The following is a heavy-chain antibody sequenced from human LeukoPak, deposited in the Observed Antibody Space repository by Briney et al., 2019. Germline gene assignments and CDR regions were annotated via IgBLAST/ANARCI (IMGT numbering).Heavy chain of an antibody. J-gene: IGHJ4*02. D-gene: IGHD6-25*01. CDR1: GFTFDNYA. CDR3: ARAHVKAALWYFDY. Sequence: GGSLRLSCAASGFTFDNYAMHWVRQAPGKGLVWVSRINSDGSSTSYADSVKGRFTISRDNAKNTLYLQMNSLRAEDTAVYYCARAHVKAALWYFDYWGQGTLVTVSS. CDR2: INSDGSST. V-gene: IGHV3-74*01.